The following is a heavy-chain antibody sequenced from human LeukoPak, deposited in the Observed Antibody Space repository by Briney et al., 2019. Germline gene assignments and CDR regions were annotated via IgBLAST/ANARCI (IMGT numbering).Heavy chain of an antibody. Sequence: PGGPLRLSCVASGFTFSSSWMHWVRQAPGKGLVWVSRIYSDGRTTDYADSVRGRFTISRDNAKNMLYLQMSGLNAEDTAVYYCVRETFIAMVGSHALDIWGQGTMVTVSS. J-gene: IGHJ3*02. V-gene: IGHV3-74*01. CDR2: IYSDGRTT. CDR3: VRETFIAMVGSHALDI. D-gene: IGHD6-19*01. CDR1: GFTFSSSW.